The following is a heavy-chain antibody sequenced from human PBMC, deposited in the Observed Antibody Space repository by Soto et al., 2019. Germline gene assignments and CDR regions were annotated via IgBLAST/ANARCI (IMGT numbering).Heavy chain of an antibody. CDR3: ASGVTIFGVVIPRNAMDV. CDR1: GFTFSTYS. Sequence: EVQLLESGGGLIQSGGSLRLSCAASGFTFSTYSMNWVRQAPGKGLEWVSSISSSSTYIYYADSVKGRFTISRDNAKNSLYLQMNSLRAEDTAVYYCASGVTIFGVVIPRNAMDVWGQGTTVTVSS. D-gene: IGHD3-3*01. V-gene: IGHV3-21*01. J-gene: IGHJ6*02. CDR2: ISSSSTYI.